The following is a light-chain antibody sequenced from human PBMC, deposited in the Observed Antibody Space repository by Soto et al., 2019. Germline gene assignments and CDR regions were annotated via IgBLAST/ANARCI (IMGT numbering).Light chain of an antibody. Sequence: QPVLTQPASVSGSPGQSITISCTGTSSDVGGYNYVSWYQQHPGKAPKLMIYDVSNRPSGVSNRFSGSKSGNTASLTISELQAEDEADYYCSSYTSSSTLVFGGGTKVTVL. CDR2: DVS. V-gene: IGLV2-14*01. CDR1: SSDVGGYNY. CDR3: SSYTSSSTLV. J-gene: IGLJ2*01.